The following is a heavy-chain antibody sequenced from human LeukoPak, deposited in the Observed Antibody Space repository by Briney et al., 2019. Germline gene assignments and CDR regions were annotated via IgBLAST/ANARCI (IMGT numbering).Heavy chain of an antibody. J-gene: IGHJ4*02. Sequence: ASAKVSCKASGYTFTGYYLHWVRRAPGQGLEWMGWINPNSGGTNYAQKFQGRVTMTRDTSISTAYMELSNLRSDDTAVYYCAKFLGRGYYHDPFDYWGQGTLVTVSS. D-gene: IGHD3-22*01. CDR2: INPNSGGT. CDR3: AKFLGRGYYHDPFDY. CDR1: GYTFTGYY. V-gene: IGHV1-2*02.